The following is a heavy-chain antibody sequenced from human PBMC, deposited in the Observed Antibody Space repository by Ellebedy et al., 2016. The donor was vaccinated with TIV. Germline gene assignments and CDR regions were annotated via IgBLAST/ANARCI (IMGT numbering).Heavy chain of an antibody. CDR1: GFTLSDAW. D-gene: IGHD2-15*01. J-gene: IGHJ4*02. CDR2: IKQGGSEK. CDR3: GTPGGYVSGFGQ. V-gene: IGHV3-7*03. Sequence: GESLKISCAASGFTLSDAWMSWVRQAPGGGLEWVATIKQGGSEKYYVDSVKGRFTISRDNAKNSLYLQMDSLRAEDTAVYYCGTPGGYVSGFGQWGQGTLVIVSS.